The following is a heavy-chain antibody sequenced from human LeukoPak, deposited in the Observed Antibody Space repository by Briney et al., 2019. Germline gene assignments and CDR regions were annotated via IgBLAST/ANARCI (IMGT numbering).Heavy chain of an antibody. CDR3: ARLSSRGYEISWWLDP. D-gene: IGHD5-12*01. CDR1: GYSFTTYW. Sequence: GESLKISCKVSGYSFTTYWIGWVRQMPGKGLEWMGIIYPGDSDTRYSPSFQGQVTISADKSINTAYLQWSSLKASDTAIYYCARLSSRGYEISWWLDPWGQGTLVTVSS. CDR2: IYPGDSDT. V-gene: IGHV5-51*01. J-gene: IGHJ5*02.